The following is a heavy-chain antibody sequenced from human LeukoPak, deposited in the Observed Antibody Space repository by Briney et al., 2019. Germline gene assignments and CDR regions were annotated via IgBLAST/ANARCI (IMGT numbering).Heavy chain of an antibody. Sequence: PGGSLRLSCAASGFTVSSNYMSWVRQAPGKGLEWVSVIYSGGSTYYADSVKGRLTISRDNSKNTLYLQMNSLRAEDTAVYYCATSLRTTVTTDYWGQGTLVTVSS. V-gene: IGHV3-53*01. CDR1: GFTVSSNY. CDR3: ATSLRTTVTTDY. D-gene: IGHD4-17*01. CDR2: IYSGGST. J-gene: IGHJ4*02.